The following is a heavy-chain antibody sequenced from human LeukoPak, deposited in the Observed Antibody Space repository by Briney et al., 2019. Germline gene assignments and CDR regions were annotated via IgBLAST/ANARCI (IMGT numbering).Heavy chain of an antibody. CDR1: GFTFGDYA. J-gene: IGHJ4*02. Sequence: GGSLRLSCTASGFTFGDYAMSWFRQAPGKGLEWVGFIRSKAYGGTTEYAASVKGRFTISRDDSKSIAYLQMNSLKTEDTAVYYCTRRRRDGYFTRPSWFDYWGQGTLVTVSS. CDR3: TRRRRDGYFTRPSWFDY. D-gene: IGHD5-24*01. CDR2: IRSKAYGGTT. V-gene: IGHV3-49*03.